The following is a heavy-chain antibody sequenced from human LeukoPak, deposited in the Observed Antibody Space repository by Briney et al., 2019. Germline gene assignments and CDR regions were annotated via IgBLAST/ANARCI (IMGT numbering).Heavy chain of an antibody. CDR1: GFTFSSYA. CDR3: ARVQRGIAVALDY. CDR2: ISYDGSNK. Sequence: GGSLRLSCAASGFTFSSYAMHWVRQAPGKGLEWVAVISYDGSNKYYADSVKGRFTISRDNVKNLLYLQMNSLRAEDTAVYYCARVQRGIAVALDYWGQGTLATVSS. J-gene: IGHJ4*02. V-gene: IGHV3-30*04. D-gene: IGHD6-19*01.